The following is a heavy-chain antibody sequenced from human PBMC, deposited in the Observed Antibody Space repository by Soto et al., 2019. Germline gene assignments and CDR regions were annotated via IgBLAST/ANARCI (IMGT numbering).Heavy chain of an antibody. D-gene: IGHD2-21*01. Sequence: ASVKVSCKASGYTFTSYDINWVRQATGQGLEWMGWMNPNSGNTGYAQKFQGRVTMTRNTSISTAYMELSSLRSEDTAVYYCATGGDPYCGGDCYPYYFDYWGQGTLVTVSS. CDR3: ATGGDPYCGGDCYPYYFDY. CDR1: GYTFTSYD. CDR2: MNPNSGNT. J-gene: IGHJ4*02. V-gene: IGHV1-8*01.